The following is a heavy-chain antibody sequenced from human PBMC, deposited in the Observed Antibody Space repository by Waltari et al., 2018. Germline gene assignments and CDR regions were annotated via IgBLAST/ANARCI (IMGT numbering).Heavy chain of an antibody. D-gene: IGHD1-26*01. CDR2: IYHSGST. J-gene: IGHJ5*02. V-gene: IGHV4-4*02. CDR3: ARAEWELPPYNWFDP. Sequence: QVQLQESGPGLVKPSGTLSLTCAVSGGSISSSNWWSWVRQPPGKGLEWIGEIYHSGSTNYNPSLKSRVTISVDTSKNQFSLKLSSVTAADTAVYYCARAEWELPPYNWFDPWGQGTLVTVSS. CDR1: GGSISSSNW.